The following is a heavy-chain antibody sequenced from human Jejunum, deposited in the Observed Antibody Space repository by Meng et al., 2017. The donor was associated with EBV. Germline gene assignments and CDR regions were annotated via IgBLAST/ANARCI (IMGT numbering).Heavy chain of an antibody. J-gene: IGHJ3*02. CDR3: LGAFDI. CDR1: GFDFTNAW. V-gene: IGHV3-15*02. Sequence: EVQLVESGGALVKPGGSLRLSCAGSGFDFTNAWMTWVRQAPGKGLEWVGRIKSKTAGGTIDYAAPVKGRFTISRDDSKKMVYLQMNSLRTEDTALYYCLGAFDIWGQGTMVTVS. CDR2: IKSKTAGGTI.